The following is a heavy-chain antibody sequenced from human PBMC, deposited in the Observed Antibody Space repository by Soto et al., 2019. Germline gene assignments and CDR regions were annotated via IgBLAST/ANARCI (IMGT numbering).Heavy chain of an antibody. CDR1: GYTFTSYG. CDR2: ISTSNGNT. J-gene: IGHJ6*02. Sequence: QVQVVQSGAEVKKPGASVKVSCKASGYTFTSYGITWVRQAPGQGLDWMGWISTSNGNTNYAQKFQGRGTMTTDASTSTAYMELRSLRSDDTAKYYCARVTRLGGDYYGMDVWGQGTTVTVSS. CDR3: ARVTRLGGDYYGMDV. D-gene: IGHD2-15*01. V-gene: IGHV1-18*04.